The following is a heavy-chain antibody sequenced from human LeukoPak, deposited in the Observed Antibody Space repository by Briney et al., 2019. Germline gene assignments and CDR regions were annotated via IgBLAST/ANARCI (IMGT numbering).Heavy chain of an antibody. J-gene: IGHJ4*02. CDR2: IYVSAGSA. CDR1: GFTFSNYA. D-gene: IGHD2-15*01. Sequence: GGSLRLSCAASGFTFSNYAMSWVRQAPGKGLEWVSGIYVSAGSAYYADSVKGRFTISRDNSKNTLYLQMNSLRAEDTAVCYCAKDYSGAYWGQGTLVTVSS. V-gene: IGHV3-23*01. CDR3: AKDYSGAY.